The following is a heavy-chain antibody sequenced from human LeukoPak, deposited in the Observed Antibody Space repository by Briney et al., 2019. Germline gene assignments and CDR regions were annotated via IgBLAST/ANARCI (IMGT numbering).Heavy chain of an antibody. V-gene: IGHV4-39*01. CDR1: GVSISSRSYY. Sequence: SETLSLTCTVSGVSISSRSYYWGWLRQPPGKGLEWIGTIYYSGSTYYSPSLKSRVTISVDTSKNQFSLKLSSVTAADTAVYYCARLRPTIFGVVIMTYFDYWGQGTLVTVSS. D-gene: IGHD3-3*01. CDR3: ARLRPTIFGVVIMTYFDY. CDR2: IYYSGST. J-gene: IGHJ4*02.